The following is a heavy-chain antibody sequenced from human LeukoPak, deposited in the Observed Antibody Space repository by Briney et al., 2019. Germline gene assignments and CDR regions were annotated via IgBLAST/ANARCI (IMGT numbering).Heavy chain of an antibody. V-gene: IGHV4-39*07. CDR1: GGSISSSSYY. CDR2: IYYSGST. CDR3: ARDQLGGQWLANYYYGMDV. J-gene: IGHJ6*02. D-gene: IGHD6-19*01. Sequence: SETLSLTCTVSGGSISSSSYYWGWIRQPPGKGLEWIGSIYYSGSTYYNPSLKSRVTISVDTSKNQFSLKLSSVTAADTAVYYCARDQLGGQWLANYYYGMDVWGQGTTVTVSS.